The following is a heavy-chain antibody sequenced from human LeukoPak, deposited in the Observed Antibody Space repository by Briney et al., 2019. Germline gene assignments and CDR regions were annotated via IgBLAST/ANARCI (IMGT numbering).Heavy chain of an antibody. V-gene: IGHV3-15*01. D-gene: IGHD4-17*01. CDR2: IKSNADGGTT. Sequence: GGSLRLSCAASGFSFTNAWMSWVRQAPGKGLEWVGHIKSNADGGTTDYVAPVKGRFTISRDDSKVMVHLQMNSLKTEDIAVYFCVTEFYGAYNYWGQGILVTVSS. J-gene: IGHJ4*02. CDR3: VTEFYGAYNY. CDR1: GFSFTNAW.